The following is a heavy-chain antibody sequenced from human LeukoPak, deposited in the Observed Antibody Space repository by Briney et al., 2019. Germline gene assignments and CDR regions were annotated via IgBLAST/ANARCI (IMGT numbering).Heavy chain of an antibody. CDR2: IYSSGST. J-gene: IGHJ4*02. Sequence: SETLSLTCTVSGGSISSGDYYWSWIRQPPGKGLEWIGYIYSSGSTYYNPSLKSRVTISVDTSKNQFSLKLSSVTAADTAVYYCARESGSMTTVTSLFDYWGQGTLVTVSS. CDR3: ARESGSMTTVTSLFDY. CDR1: GGSISSGDYY. V-gene: IGHV4-30-4*08. D-gene: IGHD4-11*01.